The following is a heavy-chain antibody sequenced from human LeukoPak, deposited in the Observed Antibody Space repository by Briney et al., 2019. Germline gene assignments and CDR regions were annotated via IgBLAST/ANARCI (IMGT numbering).Heavy chain of an antibody. CDR1: GYTSTSYY. CDR2: INPSGGST. J-gene: IGHJ4*02. V-gene: IGHV1-46*01. Sequence: ASVKVSCKASGYTSTSYYMHWVRQAPGQGLEWMGIINPSGGSTSYAQKFQGRVTMTRDTSTSTVYMELSSLRSEDTAVYYCARELGYNWNYVNEDYWGQGTLVTVSS. CDR3: ARELGYNWNYVNEDY. D-gene: IGHD1-7*01.